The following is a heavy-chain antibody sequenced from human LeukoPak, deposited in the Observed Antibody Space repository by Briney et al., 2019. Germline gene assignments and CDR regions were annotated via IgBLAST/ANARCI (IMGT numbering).Heavy chain of an antibody. J-gene: IGHJ4*02. CDR2: ISTTSDYI. Sequence: GSLRLPCAASGFTVSSNYMSWVRQAPGKGLEWVSSISTTSDYIYYADSLKGRLTISRDNAKNSLYLQMNSLRAEDTAVYYCARGGIYSQGFDYWGQGTLVTVSS. CDR3: ARGGIYSQGFDY. CDR1: GFTVSSNY. D-gene: IGHD6-13*01. V-gene: IGHV3-21*01.